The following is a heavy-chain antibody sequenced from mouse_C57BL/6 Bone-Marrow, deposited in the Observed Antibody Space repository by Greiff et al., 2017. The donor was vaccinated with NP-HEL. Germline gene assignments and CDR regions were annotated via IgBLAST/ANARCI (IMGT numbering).Heavy chain of an antibody. Sequence: QVQLQQSGAELARPGASVKLSCKASGYTFTSYGISWVKQRTGQGLEWIGEIYPRSGNTYYNEKFKGKATLTADKSSSTAYMELRSLTSEDSAIYFCARPGLLCYLREWFAYWGQGTLVTVSA. D-gene: IGHD2-1*01. J-gene: IGHJ3*01. CDR1: GYTFTSYG. CDR2: IYPRSGNT. CDR3: ARPGLLCYLREWFAY. V-gene: IGHV1-81*01.